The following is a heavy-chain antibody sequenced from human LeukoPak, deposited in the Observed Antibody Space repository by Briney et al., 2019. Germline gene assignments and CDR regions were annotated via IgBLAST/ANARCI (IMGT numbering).Heavy chain of an antibody. CDR2: ISYDGSNK. V-gene: IGHV3-30-3*01. CDR1: GFTFSSYA. CDR3: ARGLGGLGYRETPFLPFDY. D-gene: IGHD5-18*01. J-gene: IGHJ4*02. Sequence: GGSLRLSCAASGFTFSSYAMHWVRQAPGKGLEWVAVISYDGSNKYYADSVKGRFTISRGNSKNTLYLQMNSLRAEDTAVYYCARGLGGLGYRETPFLPFDYWGQGTLVTVSS.